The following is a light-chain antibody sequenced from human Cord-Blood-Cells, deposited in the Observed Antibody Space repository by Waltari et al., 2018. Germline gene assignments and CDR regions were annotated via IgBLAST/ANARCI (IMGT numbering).Light chain of an antibody. CDR1: SSDVGGYNY. J-gene: IGLJ1*01. CDR3: CSYAGSYTYV. V-gene: IGLV2-11*01. Sequence: QSALTQPRSVSGSPGQSVTISCTGTSSDVGGYNYVSWYQQHPGKAPKPMICDVSKRPSGVPDRFSGSKSGTTASLTISGLQAEDEADYYCCSYAGSYTYVFGTGTKVTVL. CDR2: DVS.